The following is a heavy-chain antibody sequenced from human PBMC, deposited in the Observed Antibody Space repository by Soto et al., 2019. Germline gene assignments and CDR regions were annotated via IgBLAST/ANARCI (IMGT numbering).Heavy chain of an antibody. D-gene: IGHD5-12*01. Sequence: QVQLVQSGAEVTKPGASVKVSCKASGYTFTNHYMHWVRQAPGQGLEWMGVINPSGGSTDYAQKFQGRVTMTRDTPTSTVYMEVSSLRSADTAVFYCAREGNGYNLGPSVDFDYWGQGTLVTVSS. CDR3: AREGNGYNLGPSVDFDY. CDR1: GYTFTNHY. J-gene: IGHJ4*02. V-gene: IGHV1-46*01. CDR2: INPSGGST.